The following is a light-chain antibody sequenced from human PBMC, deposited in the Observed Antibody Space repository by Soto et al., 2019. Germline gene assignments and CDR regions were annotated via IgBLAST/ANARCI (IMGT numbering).Light chain of an antibody. Sequence: QTVVTQPPSVSGAPGQRVTISCTGSSSNIGAGYDVHWYQQLPGTAPKLLIYGNNNRPSGVPDRFSGSRSGTSASLAITGLQAEDEADYYCQSYDSSLSGSAYVFGAGTKVTVL. V-gene: IGLV1-40*01. CDR1: SSNIGAGYD. CDR3: QSYDSSLSGSAYV. J-gene: IGLJ1*01. CDR2: GNN.